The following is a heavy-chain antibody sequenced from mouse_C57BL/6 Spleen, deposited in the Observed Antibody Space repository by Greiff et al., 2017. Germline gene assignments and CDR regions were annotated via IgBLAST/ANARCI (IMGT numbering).Heavy chain of an antibody. D-gene: IGHD1-1*01. J-gene: IGHJ1*03. CDR3: ASPNYYGSSRSWYFDV. CDR1: GFTFSSYA. CDR2: ISDGGSYT. Sequence: EVMLVESGGGLVKPGGSLKLSCAASGFTFSSYAMSWVRQTPEKRLEWVATISDGGSYTYYPDNVKGRFTISRDNAKNNLYLQMSHLKSEDTAMYYGASPNYYGSSRSWYFDVWGTGTTVTVSS. V-gene: IGHV5-4*03.